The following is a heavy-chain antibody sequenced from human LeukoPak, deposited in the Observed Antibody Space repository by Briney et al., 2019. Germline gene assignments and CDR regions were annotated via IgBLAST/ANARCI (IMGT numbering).Heavy chain of an antibody. D-gene: IGHD3-9*01. CDR2: ISGSGGST. Sequence: PGGSLRLSCAASGFTFSSYAMSWVRQAPGKGLEWVSAISGSGGSTYYADSVKGRFTISRDNSKSTLYLQMNSLRAEDTAVYYCAQRYFDWYPFDYWGQGTLVTVPS. J-gene: IGHJ4*02. V-gene: IGHV3-23*01. CDR3: AQRYFDWYPFDY. CDR1: GFTFSSYA.